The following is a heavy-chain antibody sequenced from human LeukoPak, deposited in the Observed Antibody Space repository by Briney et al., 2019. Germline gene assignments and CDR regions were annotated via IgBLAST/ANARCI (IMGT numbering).Heavy chain of an antibody. CDR2: IYYSGST. J-gene: IGHJ3*02. V-gene: IGHV4-59*01. CDR3: ARGARALDI. CDR1: GGSISKFY. Sequence: PSETLSLTCTVSGGSISKFYWSWIRQPPGKGLEWIGYIYYSGSTNYNPSLKSRVTISVDTSKNQFSLKLSSVTAADTAVYYCARGARALDIWGQGTMITVSS.